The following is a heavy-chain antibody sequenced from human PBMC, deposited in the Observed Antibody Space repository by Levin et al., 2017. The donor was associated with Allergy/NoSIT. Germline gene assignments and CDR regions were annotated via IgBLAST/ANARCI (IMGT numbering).Heavy chain of an antibody. D-gene: IGHD3-16*01. V-gene: IGHV1-46*01. CDR2: INTRGGSA. J-gene: IGHJ4*02. CDR1: GYTFTTYY. CDR3: VRDVQGGEAPDSVFDS. Sequence: GASVKVSCWASGYTFTTYYIHWVRQAPGQGLEWMGIINTRGGSASYAQKFQGRVTMTRDMSTRTVYLDLTNLNSDDTAIYYCVRDVQGGEAPDSVFDSWGQGTLVTVSS.